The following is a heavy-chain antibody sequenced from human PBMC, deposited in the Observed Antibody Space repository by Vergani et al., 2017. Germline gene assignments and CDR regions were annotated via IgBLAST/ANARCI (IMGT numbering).Heavy chain of an antibody. V-gene: IGHV5-51*01. CDR3: ARQVAVAGKWWGPYYYYGMDV. Sequence: EVQLVQSGAELKKPGESLKISCKASGYRFTDYWIAWVRQMPGKGLEWMGIIFPGDSDTRYGPSFQGQVTISVDKSVSTTFLQWSSLQASDTAMYYCARQVAVAGKWWGPYYYYGMDVWGQGTTVTVSS. J-gene: IGHJ6*02. CDR1: GYRFTDYW. CDR2: IFPGDSDT. D-gene: IGHD6-19*01.